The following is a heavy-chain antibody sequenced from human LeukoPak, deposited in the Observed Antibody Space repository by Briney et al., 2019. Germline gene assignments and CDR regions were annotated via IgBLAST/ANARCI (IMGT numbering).Heavy chain of an antibody. CDR2: IYYSGST. CDR3: ARDRGGIAALDY. CDR1: GGSISSYY. V-gene: IGHV4-59*12. Sequence: SETLSLTCTVSGGSISSYYWSWIRQPPGKGLEWIGYIYYSGSTNYNPSLKSRVTISVDTSKNQFPLKLSSVTAADTAVYYCARDRGGIAALDYWGQGTLVTVSS. J-gene: IGHJ4*02. D-gene: IGHD3-16*01.